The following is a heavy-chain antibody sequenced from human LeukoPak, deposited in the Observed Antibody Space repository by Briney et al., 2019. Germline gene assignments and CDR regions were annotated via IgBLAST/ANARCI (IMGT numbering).Heavy chain of an antibody. J-gene: IGHJ6*02. CDR2: IYSGGST. CDR3: ARDLKVTTDFVYYYGMDV. Sequence: GGSLRLSCAAFGFTVSSNYMSWVRQAPGKGLEWVSVIYSGGSTYYADSVKGRFTISRDNSKNTLYLQMNSLRAEDTAVYYCARDLKVTTDFVYYYGMDVWGQGTTVTVSS. D-gene: IGHD4-4*01. CDR1: GFTVSSNY. V-gene: IGHV3-66*01.